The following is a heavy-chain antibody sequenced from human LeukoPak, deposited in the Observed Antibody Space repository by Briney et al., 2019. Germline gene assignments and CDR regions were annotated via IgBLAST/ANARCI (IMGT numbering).Heavy chain of an antibody. V-gene: IGHV1-2*02. J-gene: IGHJ4*02. CDR1: GYTFTGYD. D-gene: IGHD3-10*01. CDR3: ARKWVRGVISTDY. Sequence: ASVKVSCKASGYTFTGYDMHWVRQAPGQGLEWMGWISPSNATQSAQRFQGRVTMSRDTSISTAYLELNRLTSDDTAVYYCARKWVRGVISTDYWGQGTLVTVSS. CDR2: ISPSNAT.